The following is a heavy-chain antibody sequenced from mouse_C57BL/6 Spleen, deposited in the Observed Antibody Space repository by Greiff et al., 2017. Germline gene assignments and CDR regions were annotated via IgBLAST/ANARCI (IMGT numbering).Heavy chain of an antibody. V-gene: IGHV1-61*01. D-gene: IGHD1-1*01. CDR2: IYPSDSEN. CDR3: ARCPTVGYYAMDY. J-gene: IGHJ4*01. CDR1: GYTFTSYW. Sequence: VQLQQPGAELVRPGSSVKLSCKASGYTFTSYWMDWVKQRPGQGLEWIGNIYPSDSENHYNQKFKDTATLTVDKSSSTAYMQSSSLTSEDSAVYYCARCPTVGYYAMDYWGQGTSLTVSS.